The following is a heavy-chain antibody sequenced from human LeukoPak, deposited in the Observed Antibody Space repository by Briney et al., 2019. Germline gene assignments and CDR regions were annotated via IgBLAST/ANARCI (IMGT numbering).Heavy chain of an antibody. CDR1: GFTFSRYS. CDR3: AKEGDYYGSGSHRDAFDM. V-gene: IGHV3-21*01. CDR2: ISSSSSYI. Sequence: GGSLRLSCAASGFTFSRYSINWVRQAPGKGLEWVSSISSSSSYIYYAEPVKGRFTVFRDNAKNSLYLQMNSLRPEDTALYYCAKEGDYYGSGSHRDAFDMWGQGTMVTVSS. D-gene: IGHD3-10*01. J-gene: IGHJ3*02.